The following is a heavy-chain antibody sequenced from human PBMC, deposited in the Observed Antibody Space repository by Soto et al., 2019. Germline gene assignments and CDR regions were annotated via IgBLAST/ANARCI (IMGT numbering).Heavy chain of an antibody. V-gene: IGHV4-30-2*02. CDR2: IYHSGST. J-gene: IGHJ4*02. Sequence: SETLSLTCAVSGGSISSGGYSWSWIRQPPGKGLEWIGYIYHSGSTYYNPSLKSRVTISVDRSKNQFSLKLSSVTAADTAVYYWARYTTVTGNFDDWGQGTLVTVSS. CDR3: ARYTTVTGNFDD. CDR1: GGSISSGGYS. D-gene: IGHD4-4*01.